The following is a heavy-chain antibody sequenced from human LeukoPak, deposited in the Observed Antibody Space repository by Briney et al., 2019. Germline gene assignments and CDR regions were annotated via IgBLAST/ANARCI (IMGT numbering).Heavy chain of an antibody. V-gene: IGHV1-18*01. CDR3: AREYGSGSYTGIDY. Sequence: ASVKVSCKASGYTFINYGITWVRQAPAQGLEWMGWISVDNSAYNSNSHYAQKLQGRVTMSTDTSTNKGYMELRSLRSDDTAVYYCAREYGSGSYTGIDYWGQGTLVTVSS. D-gene: IGHD3-10*01. CDR1: GYTFINYG. CDR2: ISVDNSAYNSNS. J-gene: IGHJ4*02.